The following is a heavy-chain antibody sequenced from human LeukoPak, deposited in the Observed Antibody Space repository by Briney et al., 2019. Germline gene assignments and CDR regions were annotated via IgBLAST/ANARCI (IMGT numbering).Heavy chain of an antibody. J-gene: IGHJ4*02. V-gene: IGHV3-21*01. D-gene: IGHD6-6*01. CDR3: ARDPVVSTSSPNYFDY. CDR2: ISSSSIYI. Sequence: GGSLRLSCAASRFTFSAYSMNWVRQAPGKGLEWVSSISSSSIYIYYADSVKGRFTISRDNAKNSLYLQMSSLRAEDTAVYYCARDPVVSTSSPNYFDYWGQGTLVTVSS. CDR1: RFTFSAYS.